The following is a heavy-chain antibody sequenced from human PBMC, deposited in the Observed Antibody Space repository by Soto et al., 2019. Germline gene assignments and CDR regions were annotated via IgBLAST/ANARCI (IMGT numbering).Heavy chain of an antibody. D-gene: IGHD6-13*01. V-gene: IGHV3-21*01. J-gene: IGHJ4*02. CDR3: ARDIAAAGTFDY. CDR2: ISSSSSYI. CDR1: GFTFSSYS. Sequence: PVGSLRLSCAASGFTFSSYSMNWVRQAPGKGLEWVSSISSSSSYIYYADSVKGRFTISRDNAKNSLYLQMNSLRAEDTAVYYCARDIAAAGTFDYWGQGTLVTVSS.